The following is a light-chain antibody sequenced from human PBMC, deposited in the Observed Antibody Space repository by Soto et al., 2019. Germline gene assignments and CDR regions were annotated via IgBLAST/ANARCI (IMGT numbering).Light chain of an antibody. CDR1: SSSIGSNY. CDR2: RDS. V-gene: IGLV1-47*01. Sequence: QSVLTQPPSASGTPGQRVTISCSESSSSIGSNYIYWYQQLPGTAPKLLIYRDSQRPSGVPDRFSGSKSGSTASLTISGLQAEDEADYYCSSYTTINNLWVFGGGTKLTVL. J-gene: IGLJ3*02. CDR3: SSYTTINNLWV.